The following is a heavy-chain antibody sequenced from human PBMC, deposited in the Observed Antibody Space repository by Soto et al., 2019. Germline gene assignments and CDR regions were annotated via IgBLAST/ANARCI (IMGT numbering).Heavy chain of an antibody. CDR1: GGSISSGDYY. CDR3: ARDHSTVTTSGMDV. Sequence: QVQLQESGPGLVKPSQTLSLTCTVSGGSISSGDYYWSWIRQPPGKGLEWVGYIYYSGSTYYNPSLKSRVNISVDTSQNQVSLKLCSVPAADTAVYYCARDHSTVTTSGMDVWGQGTTVTVSS. D-gene: IGHD4-17*01. CDR2: IYYSGST. J-gene: IGHJ6*02. V-gene: IGHV4-30-4*01.